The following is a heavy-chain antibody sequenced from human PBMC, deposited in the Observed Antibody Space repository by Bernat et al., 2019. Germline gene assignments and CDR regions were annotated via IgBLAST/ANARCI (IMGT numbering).Heavy chain of an antibody. J-gene: IGHJ4*02. CDR3: AKSRFYGSGDYYFDY. V-gene: IGHV3-30*18. D-gene: IGHD3-10*01. CDR1: GFTFSSYG. CDR2: ISYDGSNK. Sequence: QVQLVESGGGVVQPGRSLRISCAASGFTFSSYGMHWVRQAPGKGLEWVAVISYDGSNKYYADSVKGRFTISRDNSKNTLYLQMNSLRAEDTAVYYCAKSRFYGSGDYYFDYWGQGTLVTVSS.